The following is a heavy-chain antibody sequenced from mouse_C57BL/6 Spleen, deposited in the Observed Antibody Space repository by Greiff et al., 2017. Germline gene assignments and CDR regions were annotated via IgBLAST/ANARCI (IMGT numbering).Heavy chain of an antibody. Sequence: EVKLMESGGGLVQSGRSLRLSCATSGFTFSDFYMEWVRQAPGKGLEWIAASRNKANDYTTEYSASVKGRFIVSRDTSQSILYLQMNALRAEDTAIYYCARDAYAVPGYFDVWGTGTTVTVSS. J-gene: IGHJ1*03. CDR1: GFTFSDFY. CDR3: ARDAYAVPGYFDV. V-gene: IGHV7-1*01. CDR2: SRNKANDYTT.